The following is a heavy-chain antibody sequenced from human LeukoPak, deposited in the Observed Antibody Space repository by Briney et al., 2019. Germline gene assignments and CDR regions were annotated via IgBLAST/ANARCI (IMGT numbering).Heavy chain of an antibody. Sequence: ASVKVSCKASGYTFTSYYRHWVRQAPGQGLEWMGIINPSGGSTSYAQKFQGRVTMTRDTSTSTVYMELSSLRSEDTAVYYCARSDIVVVPAAIRRFPFDYWGQGTLVTVSS. V-gene: IGHV1-46*01. J-gene: IGHJ4*02. D-gene: IGHD2-2*02. CDR2: INPSGGST. CDR1: GYTFTSYY. CDR3: ARSDIVVVPAAIRRFPFDY.